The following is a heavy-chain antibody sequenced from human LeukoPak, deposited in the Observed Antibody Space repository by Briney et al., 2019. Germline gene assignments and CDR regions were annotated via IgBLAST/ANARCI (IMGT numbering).Heavy chain of an antibody. V-gene: IGHV3-48*04. Sequence: GGALRLSCAASGFTFSSYSMNWVRQAPGKGLEGVSYISSSSSSIYYADSVKGRFTIYRDNAKNSLYLQMNSLRAEDTAVYYCARGRDGYNTHFDYWGQGPLVTVSS. CDR1: GFTFSSYS. D-gene: IGHD5-24*01. CDR3: ARGRDGYNTHFDY. J-gene: IGHJ4*02. CDR2: ISSSSSSI.